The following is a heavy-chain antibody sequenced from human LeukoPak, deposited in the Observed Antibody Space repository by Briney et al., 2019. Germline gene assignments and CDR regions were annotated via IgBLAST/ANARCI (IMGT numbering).Heavy chain of an antibody. D-gene: IGHD5-12*01. CDR1: GGSISSGGYY. CDR3: ALRGYSGYDEKAFDI. Sequence: SSETLSLTCTVSGGSISSGGYYWSWIRQHPGKGLEWIGYIYYSGSTYYNPSLKSRVTISVDTSKNQFSLKLSSVTAADTAVYYCALRGYSGYDEKAFDIWGQGTMVTVSS. J-gene: IGHJ3*02. CDR2: IYYSGST. V-gene: IGHV4-31*03.